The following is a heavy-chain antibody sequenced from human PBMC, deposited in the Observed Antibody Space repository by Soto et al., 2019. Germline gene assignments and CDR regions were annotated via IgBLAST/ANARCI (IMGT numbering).Heavy chain of an antibody. CDR3: ARGSNACDT. V-gene: IGHV3-33*01. CDR2: IWYDGSNK. Sequence: QVQLVESGGGVVQPGRSLRLSCAASGFTFSSYGMHWVRQAPGKGLEWVAGIWYDGSNKYYADSVKGRLTISRVNSKNTRYLHMNSLSAEDTAVYSCARGSNACDTWGRGTMVTVSS. CDR1: GFTFSSYG. J-gene: IGHJ3*02.